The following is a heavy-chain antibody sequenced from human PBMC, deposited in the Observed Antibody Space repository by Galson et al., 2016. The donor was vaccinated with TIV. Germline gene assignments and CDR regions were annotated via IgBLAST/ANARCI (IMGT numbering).Heavy chain of an antibody. V-gene: IGHV1-2*04. CDR3: ARIVYGSSALDV. D-gene: IGHD4-17*01. J-gene: IGHJ6*02. CDR1: GYTFTGNY. Sequence: SVKVSCKASGYTFTGNYMHWVRQAPGQGLEWMGWINPKSGDTSYAQKFQDWVNMTRDMSISTVYMELSRLRSDDTAVYYCARIVYGSSALDVWGRGTTVTVSS. CDR2: INPKSGDT.